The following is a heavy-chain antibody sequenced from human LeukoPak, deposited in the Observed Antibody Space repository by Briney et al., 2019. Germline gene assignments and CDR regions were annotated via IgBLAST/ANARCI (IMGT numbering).Heavy chain of an antibody. Sequence: SETLSLTYAVYGGSFSGYYWSWIRQPPGKGLEWIGEINHSGSTNYNPSLKSRVTISVDTSKNQFSLKLSSVTAADTAVYYCARGRGSSGWFGYWGQGTLVTVSS. V-gene: IGHV4-34*01. D-gene: IGHD6-19*01. CDR2: INHSGST. CDR3: ARGRGSSGWFGY. J-gene: IGHJ4*02. CDR1: GGSFSGYY.